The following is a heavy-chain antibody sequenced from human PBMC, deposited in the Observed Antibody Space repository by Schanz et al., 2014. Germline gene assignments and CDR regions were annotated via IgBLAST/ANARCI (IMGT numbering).Heavy chain of an antibody. J-gene: IGHJ3*02. CDR3: ARVALPGYSSPRDAFDI. D-gene: IGHD5-18*01. CDR2: IGNGGVTI. CDR1: GFPFSDYF. V-gene: IGHV3-11*04. Sequence: QVQLVESGGGVVQPGGSLRLSCTASGFPFSDYFMAWIRQPPGRGLEWVSYIGNGGVTIYYAESVKGRFTISRDNAKNSLYLQMNGLRAEDTAVYYCARVALPGYSSPRDAFDIWGQGTMVTVSS.